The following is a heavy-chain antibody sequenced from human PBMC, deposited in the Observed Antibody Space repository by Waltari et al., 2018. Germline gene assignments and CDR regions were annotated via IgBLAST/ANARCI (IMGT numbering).Heavy chain of an antibody. CDR1: GVSMRSGEYY. D-gene: IGHD3-3*01. J-gene: IGHJ3*02. CDR3: ALVRVVNAFDI. V-gene: IGHV4-61*09. CDR2: IYTSGRA. Sequence: QVQLQESGSGLVKPLQNLSLTCTVSGVSMRSGEYYWSWIRQPAGKGLEWIGYIYTSGRAPYNPSLMSQVSMSIDTFKNQFSLNLKSVTAADPAVYYCALVRVVNAFDIWGQGTMVTVSS.